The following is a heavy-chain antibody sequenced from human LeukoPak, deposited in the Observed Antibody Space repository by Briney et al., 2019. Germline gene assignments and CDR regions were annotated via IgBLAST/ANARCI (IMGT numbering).Heavy chain of an antibody. Sequence: GASVKVSCKASGYTFTDYYMHWVRQAPGQGLEWMGWINPTSGGTTYAQRFQGRVTVTRDTSISTAYMELTRLRSDDTAVYYCARDRIQLWLPNHFDYWGQGTVVTVSS. CDR2: INPTSGGT. J-gene: IGHJ4*02. D-gene: IGHD5-18*01. V-gene: IGHV1-2*02. CDR1: GYTFTDYY. CDR3: ARDRIQLWLPNHFDY.